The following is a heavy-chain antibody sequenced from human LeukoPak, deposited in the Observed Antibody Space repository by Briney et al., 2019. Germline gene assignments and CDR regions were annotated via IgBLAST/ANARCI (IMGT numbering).Heavy chain of an antibody. CDR1: GYTFTSYG. V-gene: IGHV1-18*01. Sequence: ASVKVSCKASGYTFTSYGISWVRQAPGQGLEWMGWISAYNGNTNYAQKLQGRVTMTTDTSTSTAYMELRSLRSDDTAVYYCAREFPPEDTMVRGEGNWFDPWGQGTLVTVSS. J-gene: IGHJ5*02. D-gene: IGHD3-10*01. CDR3: AREFPPEDTMVRGEGNWFDP. CDR2: ISAYNGNT.